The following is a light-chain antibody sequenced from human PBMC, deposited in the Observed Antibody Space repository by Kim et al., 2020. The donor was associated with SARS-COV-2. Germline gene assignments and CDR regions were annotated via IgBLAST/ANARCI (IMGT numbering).Light chain of an antibody. CDR1: QGVGSR. V-gene: IGKV1-12*02. CDR2: SAS. CDR3: QQANSLPWT. J-gene: IGKJ4*01. Sequence: ASVGDRVTITWRASQGVGSRLAWYQQKPGKAPRLLIYSASSLQTGVTSRFSGSGSESDFTLTISSLQPEDSATYFCQQANSLPWTFGGGTKVDIK.